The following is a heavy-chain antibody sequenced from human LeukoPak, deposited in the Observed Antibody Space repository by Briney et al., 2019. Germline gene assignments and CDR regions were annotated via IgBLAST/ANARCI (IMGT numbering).Heavy chain of an antibody. CDR1: GGSITSYY. V-gene: IGHV4-59*01. CDR3: ARRGANSGSYSHFDL. J-gene: IGHJ2*01. D-gene: IGHD1-26*01. Sequence: SETLSLTCTVSGGSITSYYWSWIRQPPGKGLEWIGYIYYSGSTNYNPSLKSRVTISVDTPRNQFSLKLSSVTAADTAVYYCARRGANSGSYSHFDLWGRGTLVTVSS. CDR2: IYYSGST.